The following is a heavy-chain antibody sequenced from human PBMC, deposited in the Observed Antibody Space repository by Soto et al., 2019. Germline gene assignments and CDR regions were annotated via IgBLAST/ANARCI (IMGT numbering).Heavy chain of an antibody. CDR3: ARVGFGELLTYYYYYYYMDV. Sequence: PSETLSLTCAVYGGSFSGYYWSWIRQPPGKGQKRIGEINHSGSTNYNPSLKSRVTISVDTSKNQFSLMLSFVTAADTAVYYCARVGFGELLTYYYYYYYMDVWGKGTTVTVSS. J-gene: IGHJ6*03. CDR1: GGSFSGYY. D-gene: IGHD3-10*01. CDR2: INHSGST. V-gene: IGHV4-34*01.